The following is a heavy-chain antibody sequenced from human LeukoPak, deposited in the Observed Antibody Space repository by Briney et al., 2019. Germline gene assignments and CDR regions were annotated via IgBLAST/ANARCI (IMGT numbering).Heavy chain of an antibody. D-gene: IGHD1-1*01. CDR1: GSTFSSYA. J-gene: IGHJ4*02. V-gene: IGHV3-30*04. CDR2: ISYDGSNK. Sequence: PGRSLRLSCAASGSTFSSYAMHWVRQAPGKGLEWVAVISYDGSNKYYADSVKGRFTISRDNSKNTLYLQMNSLRAEDTAVYYCARDSQLVKDMDYWGQGTLVTVSS. CDR3: ARDSQLVKDMDY.